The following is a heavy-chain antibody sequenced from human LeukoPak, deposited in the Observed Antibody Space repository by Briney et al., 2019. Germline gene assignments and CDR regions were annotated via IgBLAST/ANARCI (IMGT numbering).Heavy chain of an antibody. J-gene: IGHJ5*01. V-gene: IGHV3-7*04. CDR1: GFIFSTYW. Sequence: PGGSLRLSCAASGFIFSTYWMNWVRQAPGKGLEWVAGMSGDGSERDYVDSVRGRFTISRDNAKNSLYLQMNSLTAEDTAVYYCGRDPDSWGQGTVVTVSS. CDR2: MSGDGSER. CDR3: GRDPDS.